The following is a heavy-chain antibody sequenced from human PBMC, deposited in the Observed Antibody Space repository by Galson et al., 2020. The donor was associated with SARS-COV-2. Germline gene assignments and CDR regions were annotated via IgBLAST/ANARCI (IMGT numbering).Heavy chain of an antibody. Sequence: GGSLRLSCAASGFTFSSYGMHWVRQAPGKGLEWVAFISHDGSNRQFVDSVKGRFTISRDNSKNTLYLQMNSLRAEDTAAYYCARDRTYYNFWTTYYSQYYYYSMDVWGQGTTVTVSS. CDR1: GFTFSSYG. CDR2: ISHDGSNR. J-gene: IGHJ6*02. V-gene: IGHV3-30*03. D-gene: IGHD3-3*01. CDR3: ARDRTYYNFWTTYYSQYYYYSMDV.